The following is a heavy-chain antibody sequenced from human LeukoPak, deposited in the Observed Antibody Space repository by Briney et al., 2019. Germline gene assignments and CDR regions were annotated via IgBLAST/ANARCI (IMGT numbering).Heavy chain of an antibody. CDR2: INPNSGGT. D-gene: IGHD2-2*01. Sequence: ASVTVSCTASGYTFTGYYMHWVRQAPGQGLEWMGWINPNSGGTNYAQKFQGRVTMTRDTSISTAYMELSRLRSDDTAVYYCARDIVVVPAAEGFDPWGQGTLVTVSS. J-gene: IGHJ5*02. V-gene: IGHV1-2*02. CDR1: GYTFTGYY. CDR3: ARDIVVVPAAEGFDP.